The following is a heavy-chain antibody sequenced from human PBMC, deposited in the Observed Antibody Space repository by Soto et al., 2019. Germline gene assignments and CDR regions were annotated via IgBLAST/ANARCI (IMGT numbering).Heavy chain of an antibody. V-gene: IGHV4-30-2*01. J-gene: IGHJ2*01. Sequence: QLQLQESGSGLVKPSQTLSLTCAVSGGSISSGGYSWSWIRQPPGKGLEWIGYIYHSGSTYYNPSLTRRVTISVDWSKNQFSLDLSSVTAADTAVYYCARATYNSVGYFDLWGRGTLVTVSS. CDR2: IYHSGST. D-gene: IGHD1-1*01. CDR3: ARATYNSVGYFDL. CDR1: GGSISSGGYS.